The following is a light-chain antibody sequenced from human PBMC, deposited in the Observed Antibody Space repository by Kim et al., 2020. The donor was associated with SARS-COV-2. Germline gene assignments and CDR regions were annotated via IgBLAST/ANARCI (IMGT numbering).Light chain of an antibody. CDR3: QHYNGYWT. CDR1: QSISTW. J-gene: IGKJ1*01. V-gene: IGKV1-5*03. CDR2: KAS. Sequence: SSAVGDRVTSTCRSRQSISTWLAWYQQKPGKAPQVLIYKASSLDSGVPSRFSGSGSGTEFTLTISSLQHDDFANYYCQHYNGYWTFGQGTKVDIK.